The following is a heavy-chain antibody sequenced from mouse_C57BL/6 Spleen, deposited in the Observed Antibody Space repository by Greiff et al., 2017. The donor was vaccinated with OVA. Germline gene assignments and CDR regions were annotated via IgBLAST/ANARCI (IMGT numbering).Heavy chain of an antibody. Sequence: VQLQQPGAELVRPGSSVKLSCKASGYTFTSYWMDWVKQRPGQGLEWIGNIYPSDSETHYNQKFKDKATLTVDKSSSTAYMQLSSLTSEDSAVYYCARLGLRKGYFDYWGQGTTLTVSS. D-gene: IGHD1-1*01. CDR1: GYTFTSYW. CDR2: IYPSDSET. V-gene: IGHV1-61*01. CDR3: ARLGLRKGYFDY. J-gene: IGHJ2*01.